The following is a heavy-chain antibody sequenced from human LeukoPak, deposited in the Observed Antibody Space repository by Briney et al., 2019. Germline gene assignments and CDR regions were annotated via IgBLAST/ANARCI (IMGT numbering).Heavy chain of an antibody. CDR2: IHYSGRT. J-gene: IGHJ4*02. CDR3: ARDNPTMITPSEY. D-gene: IGHD3-16*01. Sequence: PSETLSLTCTVSGGSMTTYYWSWIREAPGKGLEWIGNIHYSGRTNYNPSLKSRVTISVDTSKNQFSLKLRSVTAADTAVYYCARDNPTMITPSEYWGQGTWVPVSP. CDR1: GGSMTTYY. V-gene: IGHV4-59*01.